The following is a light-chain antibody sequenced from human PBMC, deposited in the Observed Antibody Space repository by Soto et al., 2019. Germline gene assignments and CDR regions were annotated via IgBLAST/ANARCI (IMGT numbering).Light chain of an antibody. J-gene: IGKJ4*01. CDR1: RSISRW. CDR3: QQYSSSSVT. CDR2: GAS. V-gene: IGKV1-5*03. Sequence: DIQMTQSPSTPASVGDRVTITCRASRSISRWLAWYQQKPGKAPKLLIYGASSLESGVPSRFSGSGSGTEFTLTISSLLPDDFATYYCQQYSSSSVTFGGGTKVDIK.